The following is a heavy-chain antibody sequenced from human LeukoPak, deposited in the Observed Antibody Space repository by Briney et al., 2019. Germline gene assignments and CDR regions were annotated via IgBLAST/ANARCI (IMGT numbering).Heavy chain of an antibody. Sequence: GGSLRLSCAASGFTFSSYSMSWVRQAPGKGREWVANINQDGSEKSYVDSVKGRFTISRDNAKNPVYLQMNSLRAEDTAVYYCARRAGAYSHPYDYWGQGTLVTVSS. D-gene: IGHD4/OR15-4a*01. CDR1: GFTFSSYS. CDR3: ARRAGAYSHPYDY. CDR2: INQDGSEK. V-gene: IGHV3-7*03. J-gene: IGHJ4*02.